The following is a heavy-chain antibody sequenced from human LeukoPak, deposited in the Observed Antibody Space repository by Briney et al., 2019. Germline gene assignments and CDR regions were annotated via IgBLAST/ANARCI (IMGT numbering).Heavy chain of an antibody. Sequence: SETLSLTCNVSGGSISSYYWSWIRQPPGKGLEWIGYIYYSGSTNYNPSLKSRVTISVDTSKNQFSLKLSSVTAEDTAVYYCARDTSGWAPFDYWGQGTLVTVSS. D-gene: IGHD6-19*01. J-gene: IGHJ4*02. V-gene: IGHV4-59*01. CDR3: ARDTSGWAPFDY. CDR1: GGSISSYY. CDR2: IYYSGST.